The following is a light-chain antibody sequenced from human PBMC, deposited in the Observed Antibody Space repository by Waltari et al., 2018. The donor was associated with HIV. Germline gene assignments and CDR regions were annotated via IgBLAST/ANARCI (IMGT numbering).Light chain of an antibody. Sequence: SSELTQDPAVSVALGQTVRITCQGDSLGNYFASWYQQKPGQAPVLVIYGKNNRPSGFPDRFSVSSSGTTASLIITGAQAEEEADYYCNSRDSSGVVFGGGTKLTVL. J-gene: IGLJ2*01. V-gene: IGLV3-19*01. CDR2: GKN. CDR3: NSRDSSGVV. CDR1: SLGNYF.